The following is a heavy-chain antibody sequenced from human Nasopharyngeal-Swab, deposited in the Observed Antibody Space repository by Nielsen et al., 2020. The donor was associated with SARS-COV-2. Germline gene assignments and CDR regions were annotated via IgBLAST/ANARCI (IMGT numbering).Heavy chain of an antibody. CDR3: ARNPVDYDYVWGSYRYRTFDY. Sequence: SVKVSCKASGGTFSSYAISWVRQAPGQGLEWMGGIIPIFGTANYAQKFQGRVTITADTSTSTTYMELSSLRSEDTAAYYCARNPVDYDYVWGSYRYRTFDYWGQGTLVTVSS. CDR2: IIPIFGTA. D-gene: IGHD3-16*02. CDR1: GGTFSSYA. J-gene: IGHJ4*02. V-gene: IGHV1-69*06.